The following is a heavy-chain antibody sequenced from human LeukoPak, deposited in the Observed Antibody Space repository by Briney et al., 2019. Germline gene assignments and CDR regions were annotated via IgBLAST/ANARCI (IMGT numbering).Heavy chain of an antibody. V-gene: IGHV1-18*01. CDR1: GYTFTSYG. CDR3: ARVLEWLVRGGYFDY. CDR2: ISAYNGNT. Sequence: GASVKVSCKASGYTFTSYGISWVRQAPGQGLEWMGWISAYNGNTNYAQKLQGRVTMTTVTSTSTAYMELRSLRSDDTAVYYCARVLEWLVRGGYFDYWGQGTLVTVSS. J-gene: IGHJ4*02. D-gene: IGHD6-19*01.